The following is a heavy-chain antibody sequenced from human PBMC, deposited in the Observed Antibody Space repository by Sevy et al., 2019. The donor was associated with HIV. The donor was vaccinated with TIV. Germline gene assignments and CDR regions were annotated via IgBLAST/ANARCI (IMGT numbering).Heavy chain of an antibody. J-gene: IGHJ4*02. CDR1: GFTFDDYA. V-gene: IGHV3-9*01. D-gene: IGHD3-22*01. CDR3: AKDTTYYYASSGPYYFDY. Sequence: GGSLRLSCAASGFTFDDYAMHWVRQAPGKGLEWVSGISWNSGSIGYADSVKGRFTISRDNAKNSLYLQMNSLRAEDTALYYCAKDTTYYYASSGPYYFDYWGRGTLVTVSS. CDR2: ISWNSGSI.